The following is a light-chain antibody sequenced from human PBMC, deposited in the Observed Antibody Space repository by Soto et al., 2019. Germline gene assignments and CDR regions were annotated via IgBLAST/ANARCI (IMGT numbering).Light chain of an antibody. CDR3: TSYTRTRNLL. CDR2: EVS. Sequence: QSVLTQPASVSGSPGQSITISCTGTSSDVGAYNYVSWYQRHPGRAPKLIIFEVSHRPSGVSDRFSGSKSGNTASLTISGLQTEDEADYYCTSYTRTRNLLFGGGTKLTVL. V-gene: IGLV2-14*01. J-gene: IGLJ2*01. CDR1: SSDVGAYNY.